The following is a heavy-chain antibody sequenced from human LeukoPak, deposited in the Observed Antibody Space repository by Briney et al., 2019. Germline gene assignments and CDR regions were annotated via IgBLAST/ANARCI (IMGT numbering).Heavy chain of an antibody. V-gene: IGHV3-49*03. CDR2: IRSKAYGGTT. CDR3: TRAYCGGDCYSAYYFDY. CDR1: GFTFGDYA. Sequence: PGRSLRLSCTASGFTFGDYAMSWFRQAPGKGLEWVGFIRSKAYGGTTEYAASVKGRFTISRDDSKSIAYLQMNSLKTEDTAVYYCTRAYCGGDCYSAYYFDYWGQGTLVTVSS. J-gene: IGHJ4*02. D-gene: IGHD2-21*02.